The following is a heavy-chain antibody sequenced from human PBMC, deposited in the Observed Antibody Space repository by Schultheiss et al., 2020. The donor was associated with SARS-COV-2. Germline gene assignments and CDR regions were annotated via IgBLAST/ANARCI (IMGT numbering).Heavy chain of an antibody. D-gene: IGHD4-11*01. Sequence: SETLSLTCTVSGGSISSGGYYWSWIRQHPGKGLEWIGYIYYSGSTYYNPSLKSRVTISVDTSKNQFSLKLSSVTAADTAVYYCARVEDRTTDYWGQGTLVTVSS. CDR1: GGSISSGGYY. CDR3: ARVEDRTTDY. CDR2: IYYSGST. V-gene: IGHV4-31*03. J-gene: IGHJ4*02.